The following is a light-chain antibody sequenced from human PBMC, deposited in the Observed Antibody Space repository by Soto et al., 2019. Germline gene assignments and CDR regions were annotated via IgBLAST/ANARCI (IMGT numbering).Light chain of an antibody. V-gene: IGLV2-14*01. CDR2: QVT. Sequence: QSALTQPASVSGSPGQSITISCTGTSSDLAIYNYVSWYQQQPGKAPKLIIDQVTNRPSGVSNRFSGSRSGNTASLTISGLQAEDEADYYCSSYTDSSNYVFGTGTKLTV. CDR1: SSDLAIYNY. CDR3: SSYTDSSNYV. J-gene: IGLJ1*01.